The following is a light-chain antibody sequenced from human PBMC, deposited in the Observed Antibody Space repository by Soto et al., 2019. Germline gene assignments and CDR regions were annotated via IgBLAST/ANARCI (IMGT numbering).Light chain of an antibody. CDR2: EVT. CDR1: SSDVGGYNF. J-gene: IGLJ2*01. V-gene: IGLV2-8*01. CDR3: SSFGGSSNLI. Sequence: QSVLAQPPSASGSPGQSVTISCTGTSSDVGGYNFVAWYQQHPGKAPKLMIYEVTKRPSGVPDRFSGSKSGNTASLTVSGLQDEDEADYYCSSFGGSSNLIFGGGTKLTVL.